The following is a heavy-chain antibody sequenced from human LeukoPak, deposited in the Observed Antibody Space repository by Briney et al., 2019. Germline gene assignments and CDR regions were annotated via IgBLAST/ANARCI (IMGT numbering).Heavy chain of an antibody. CDR3: ARSPGGTYYYYYMDV. J-gene: IGHJ6*03. CDR1: GFNFNNCT. CDR2: ISSRSTYI. D-gene: IGHD3-10*01. V-gene: IGHV3-21*01. Sequence: KPGGSLRLPCAASGFNFNNCTFNWVRQAPGKGLEWVSSISSRSTYIYYADSMKGRFTISRDNAKNSLYLQMNSLRAEDTAVYYCARSPGGTYYYYYMDVWGKGTTVTVSS.